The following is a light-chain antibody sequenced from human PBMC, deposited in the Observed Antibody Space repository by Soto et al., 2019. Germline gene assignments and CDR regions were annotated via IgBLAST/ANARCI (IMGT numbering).Light chain of an antibody. CDR2: AAS. CDR3: QKYDSAPLT. CDR1: QGISKN. V-gene: IGKV1-27*01. J-gene: IGKJ4*02. Sequence: DIQMTQSPSSLSAFEGDRVTITCRASQGISKNLACYQQKPGKVPNLLIYAASTLKSGVPSRFSGSGSGTDFALTISSLQPEDVATYYCQKYDSAPLTFGGGTKVDI.